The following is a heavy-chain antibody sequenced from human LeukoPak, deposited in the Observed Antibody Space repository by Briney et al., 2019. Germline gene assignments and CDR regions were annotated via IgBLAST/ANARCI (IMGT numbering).Heavy chain of an antibody. CDR2: TYYRSKWFI. CDR1: GDSVSTNSAA. V-gene: IGHV6-1*01. CDR3: VREYSSSFDY. J-gene: IGHJ4*02. Sequence: SQTLSLTCAISGDSVSTNSAAWNWIRQSPSRGLEWLGRTYYRSKWFIAYEVSLKSRMTINPDTSKNQLSLQLNSVTPEDTAVYYCVREYSSSFDYWGQGTLVTVSS. D-gene: IGHD6-6*01.